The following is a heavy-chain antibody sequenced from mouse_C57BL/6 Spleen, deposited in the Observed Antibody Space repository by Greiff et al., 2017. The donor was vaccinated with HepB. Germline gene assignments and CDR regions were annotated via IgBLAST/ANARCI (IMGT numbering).Heavy chain of an antibody. CDR2: INPSSGNT. J-gene: IGHJ4*01. CDR3: SRVRGYDGIYAMDY. V-gene: IGHV1-7*01. Sequence: VQLHQSGAELAKPGASVKLSCKASGYTFTSYWMHWVKQRPGQGLEWIGYINPSSGNTKYNQKFKDKATLTADKSSSTACMQLSRLTYEDSAVYYCSRVRGYDGIYAMDYWGQGTSVTVSS. CDR1: GYTFTSYW. D-gene: IGHD2-2*01.